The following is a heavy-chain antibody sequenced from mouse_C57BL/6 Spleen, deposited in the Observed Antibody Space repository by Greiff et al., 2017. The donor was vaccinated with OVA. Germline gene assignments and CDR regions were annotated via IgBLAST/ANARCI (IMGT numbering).Heavy chain of an antibody. D-gene: IGHD1-1*01. CDR3: ARGAPITTVVDWYFDV. CDR2: IDPSDSYT. Sequence: QVQLQQPGAELVMPGASVKLSCKASGYTFTSYWMHWVKQRPGQGLEWIGEIDPSDSYTEYNQKFKGKSKLTVDKYSNTAYMPLSSLTSEDSAVDYYARGAPITTVVDWYFDVWGTGTTVTVSS. J-gene: IGHJ1*03. CDR1: GYTFTSYW. V-gene: IGHV1-69*01.